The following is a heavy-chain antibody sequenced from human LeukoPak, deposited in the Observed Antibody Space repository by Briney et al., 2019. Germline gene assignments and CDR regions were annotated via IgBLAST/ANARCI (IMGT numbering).Heavy chain of an antibody. V-gene: IGHV4-59*01. Sequence: SETLSLTCTVSGGSITNYYWSWIRQPPGKGLEWIGFSYYNGNTNYNPSLKSRVTISVDMSKNQFSLSLRSVTAADTAVYYCAASSGYYLGAFDIWGQGTMVTVSS. D-gene: IGHD3-22*01. J-gene: IGHJ3*02. CDR1: GGSITNYY. CDR2: SYYNGNT. CDR3: AASSGYYLGAFDI.